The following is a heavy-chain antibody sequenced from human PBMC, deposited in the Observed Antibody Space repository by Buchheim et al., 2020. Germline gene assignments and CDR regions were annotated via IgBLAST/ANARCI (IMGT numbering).Heavy chain of an antibody. J-gene: IGHJ5*02. CDR3: ARNWAGRATSDWFDP. V-gene: IGHV3-7*01. CDR1: GFTFSSYW. Sequence: EVQLVESGGGLVQPGGSLRLSCAASGFTFSSYWMSWVRQAPGKGLEWVANIKQDGSEKYYVDSVKGRFTISRDNAKNSLNLQMNSLRAEDTAVYYCARNWAGRATSDWFDPWGQGTL. D-gene: IGHD1-26*01. CDR2: IKQDGSEK.